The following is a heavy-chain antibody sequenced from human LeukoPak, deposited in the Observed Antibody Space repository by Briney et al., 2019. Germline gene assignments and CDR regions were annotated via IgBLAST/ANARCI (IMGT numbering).Heavy chain of an antibody. CDR1: GFTFSSYA. V-gene: IGHV3-30-3*01. Sequence: GGSLRLSCAASGFTFSSYAMHWVRQAPGKGLEWVAVISYDGSNKYYADSVKGRFTISRDNSNNTLYLQMNSLRAEDTAVYYCATSVALDYWGQGTLVTVSS. J-gene: IGHJ4*02. CDR3: ATSVALDY. CDR2: ISYDGSNK. D-gene: IGHD6-19*01.